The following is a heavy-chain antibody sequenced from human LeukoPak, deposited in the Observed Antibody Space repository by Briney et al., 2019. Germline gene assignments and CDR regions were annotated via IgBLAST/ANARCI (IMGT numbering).Heavy chain of an antibody. D-gene: IGHD1-26*01. J-gene: IGHJ4*02. CDR3: ARDPRGGSFFDY. V-gene: IGHV4-59*12. Sequence: PSETLSLTCTVSGGSISSYYWSWIRQPPGKGLEWIGYIYYSGSTNYNPSLKSRVIISVDPSKNQFSLKLSSVTAADTAVYYCARDPRGGSFFDYWDQGTLVTVSS. CDR2: IYYSGST. CDR1: GGSISSYY.